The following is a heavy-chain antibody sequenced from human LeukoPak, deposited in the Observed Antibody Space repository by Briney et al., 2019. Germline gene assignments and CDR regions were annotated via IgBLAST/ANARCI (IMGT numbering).Heavy chain of an antibody. V-gene: IGHV4-34*01. Sequence: SETLSLTCAVYGGSFSGYYWSWLRQPPGRGLEWIGEINHSGSTNYNSSLTSRVTISLDTSKNQFSLNLRSVTTADTAVYYCARVSISLFGVVTAHFDSWGQGTLVAVSS. CDR2: INHSGST. D-gene: IGHD3-3*01. CDR3: ARVSISLFGVVTAHFDS. J-gene: IGHJ4*02. CDR1: GGSFSGYY.